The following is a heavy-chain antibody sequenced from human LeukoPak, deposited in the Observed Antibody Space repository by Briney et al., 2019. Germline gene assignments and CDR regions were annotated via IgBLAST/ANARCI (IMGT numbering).Heavy chain of an antibody. Sequence: GASVKVSCKASGYTFTSYGISWVRQAPGQGLECMGWISAYNGNTNYAQKFQGRVTITADESTSTAYMELSSLRSEDTAVYYCAREARGRRYYDSSGYYYGDAFDIWGQGTMVTVSS. CDR1: GYTFTSYG. CDR3: AREARGRRYYDSSGYYYGDAFDI. V-gene: IGHV1-18*01. CDR2: ISAYNGNT. J-gene: IGHJ3*02. D-gene: IGHD3-22*01.